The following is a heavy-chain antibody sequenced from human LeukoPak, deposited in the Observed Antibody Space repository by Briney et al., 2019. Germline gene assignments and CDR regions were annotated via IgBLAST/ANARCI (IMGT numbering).Heavy chain of an antibody. CDR3: ARRIVGARFYY. CDR1: GFTFSSDA. D-gene: IGHD1-26*01. J-gene: IGHJ4*02. Sequence: AGGSLRLSCAASGFTFSSDAMSWVRQAPGKGLEWVSGISGSGGSKYYADSVKGRFTISRDNSKNTLYLQMNSLRAEDTAVYYCARRIVGARFYYWGQGTLVTVSS. CDR2: ISGSGGSK. V-gene: IGHV3-23*01.